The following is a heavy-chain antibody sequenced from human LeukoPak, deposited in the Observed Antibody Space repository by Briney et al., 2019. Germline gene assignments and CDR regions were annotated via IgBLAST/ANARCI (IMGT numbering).Heavy chain of an antibody. J-gene: IGHJ4*02. CDR2: IYYSGST. CDR3: ARGLAARPYFDY. V-gene: IGHV4-39*01. Sequence: SETLSLTCTVSGGSISSGDYYWSWIRQPPGKGLEWIGSIYYSGSTYYNPSLKSRVTISVDTSKNQFSLKLSSVTAADTAVYYCARGLAARPYFDYWGQGTLVTVSS. D-gene: IGHD6-6*01. CDR1: GGSISSGDYY.